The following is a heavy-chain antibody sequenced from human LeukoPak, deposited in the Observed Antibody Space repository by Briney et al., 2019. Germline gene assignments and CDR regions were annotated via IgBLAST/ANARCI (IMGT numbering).Heavy chain of an antibody. D-gene: IGHD3-22*01. CDR1: GGSFSGYY. J-gene: IGHJ4*02. Sequence: ASETLSLTCAVYGGSFSGYYWSWIRQPPGKGLEWIGEINHSGSTNYNPSLKSRVTISVDTSKNQFSLKLSSVTAADTAVYYCARGGYTFYYDSSGYLKWGQGTLVTVSS. CDR3: ARGGYTFYYDSSGYLK. CDR2: INHSGST. V-gene: IGHV4-34*01.